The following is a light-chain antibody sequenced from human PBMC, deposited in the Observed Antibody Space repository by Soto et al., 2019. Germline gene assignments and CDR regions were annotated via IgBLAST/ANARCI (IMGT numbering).Light chain of an antibody. CDR3: HEYFSTPWT. V-gene: IGKV4-1*01. CDR1: QSVLYSSNNKNY. CDR2: WAS. Sequence: DIVMTQSPDSLAVSLGERATINCKSSQSVLYSSNNKNYLAWYQQKPGQPPKLLIYWASTRESGVPDRFSGSWSGTDFTLTCSSLHALDVVVYYGHEYFSTPWTFGQGTKVEIK. J-gene: IGKJ1*01.